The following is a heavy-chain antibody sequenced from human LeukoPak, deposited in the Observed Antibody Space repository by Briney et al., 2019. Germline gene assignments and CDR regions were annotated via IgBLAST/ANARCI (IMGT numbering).Heavy chain of an antibody. CDR3: ARVGAIGPFDY. Sequence: PSETLSLTCAVYGGSFSGYYWSWIRQPPGKGLEWIGEINHSGSTNYNPSLESRVTISVDTSKNQFSLKLSSVTAADTAVYYCARVGAIGPFDYWGQGTLVTVSS. D-gene: IGHD3-16*02. CDR1: GGSFSGYY. J-gene: IGHJ4*02. V-gene: IGHV4-34*01. CDR2: INHSGST.